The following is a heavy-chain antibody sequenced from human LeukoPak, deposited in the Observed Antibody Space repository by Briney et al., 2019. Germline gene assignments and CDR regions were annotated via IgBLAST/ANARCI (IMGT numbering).Heavy chain of an antibody. D-gene: IGHD2-8*01. CDR1: GYTFTNYG. V-gene: IGHV1-18*01. Sequence: ASVKVSCKASGYTFTNYGISWVRQAPGQGLEWMGWISPYNGNTIYAQKLQGRVTVTTDTSTSTAYMELRSLRSDDTAVYYCTRTVLDCKNGVCYDYWGQGTLVTVSP. J-gene: IGHJ4*02. CDR2: ISPYNGNT. CDR3: TRTVLDCKNGVCYDY.